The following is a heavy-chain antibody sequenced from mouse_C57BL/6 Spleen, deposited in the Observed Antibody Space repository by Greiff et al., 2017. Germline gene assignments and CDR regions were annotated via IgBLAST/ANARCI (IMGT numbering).Heavy chain of an antibody. D-gene: IGHD2-1*01. CDR3: ARDNYYGNYVGMDY. V-gene: IGHV3-6*01. Sequence: EVQLLESGPGLVKPSQSLSLSCSVTGYSFTSGYYWNWIRKFPGNKLEWMGYISYDGSNNYNPSLKNRISITRDTSKNQFFLKLNSVTTEDTATYYCARDNYYGNYVGMDYWGQGTSVTVSS. J-gene: IGHJ4*01. CDR1: GYSFTSGYY. CDR2: ISYDGSN.